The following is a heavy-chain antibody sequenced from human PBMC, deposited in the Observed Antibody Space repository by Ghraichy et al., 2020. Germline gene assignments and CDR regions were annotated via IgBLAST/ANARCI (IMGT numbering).Heavy chain of an antibody. Sequence: GGSLRLSCAASGFNFSNYGLHWVRQAPGKGLEWVTFIRYDGSLKYYADSVKGRFIISRDNSNNTLYLQMNSLRPDETAVYYFAKGPGVFAMDGWGQGTTVTVSS. CDR3: AKGPGVFAMDG. V-gene: IGHV3-30*02. D-gene: IGHD3-10*01. J-gene: IGHJ6*02. CDR1: GFNFSNYG. CDR2: IRYDGSLK.